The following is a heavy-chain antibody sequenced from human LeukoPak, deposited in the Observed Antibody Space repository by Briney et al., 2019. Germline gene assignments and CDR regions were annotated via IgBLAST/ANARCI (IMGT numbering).Heavy chain of an antibody. J-gene: IGHJ4*02. CDR2: INQDGSDK. D-gene: IGHD3-22*01. V-gene: IGHV3-7*03. CDR3: ARGTTMTPGIDF. CDR1: GFTFNNYW. Sequence: GSLRLSCAASGFTFNNYWMNWFRQAPGKDLEWVANINQDGSDKSYVDSVKGRFTISRDNAKNSVYLQMNSLRAEDTAVYYCARGTTMTPGIDFWGRGTLVTVSS.